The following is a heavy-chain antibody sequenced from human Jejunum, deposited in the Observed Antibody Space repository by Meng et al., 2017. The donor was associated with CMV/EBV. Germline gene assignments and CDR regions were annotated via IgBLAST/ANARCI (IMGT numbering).Heavy chain of an antibody. V-gene: IGHV5-51*01. Sequence: GYRFASFWIGWVRQMPGKGLDWMGMIYPGDSDTRYSPSFQGQVTISADKSISTAYLQWSSLKASDTAMYFCARTLDSSGYNAFDIWGQGTMVTVSS. D-gene: IGHD3-22*01. J-gene: IGHJ3*02. CDR1: GYRFASFW. CDR3: ARTLDSSGYNAFDI. CDR2: IYPGDSDT.